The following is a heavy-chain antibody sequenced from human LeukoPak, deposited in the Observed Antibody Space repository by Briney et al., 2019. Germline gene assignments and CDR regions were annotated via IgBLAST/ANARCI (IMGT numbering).Heavy chain of an antibody. J-gene: IGHJ4*02. Sequence: PSETLSLTCAVYGVSFSGYYWSWLRQPPGKGLEWIGEINHSGSTNYNPSLKSRVTISVDTSKNQFSLKLSSVTAADTAVYYCARGGVTMVRGVIRNFDYWGQGTLVTVSS. CDR2: INHSGST. CDR1: GVSFSGYY. V-gene: IGHV4-34*01. D-gene: IGHD3-10*01. CDR3: ARGGVTMVRGVIRNFDY.